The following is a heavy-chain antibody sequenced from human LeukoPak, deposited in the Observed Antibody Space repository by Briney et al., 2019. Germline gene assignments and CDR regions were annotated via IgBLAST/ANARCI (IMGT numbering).Heavy chain of an antibody. V-gene: IGHV3-9*01. CDR3: AKDGYCSSTSCQRGFDY. J-gene: IGHJ4*02. CDR1: GFSFDDYA. Sequence: PGGSLRLSCAASGFSFDDYAMHWVRQAQGKGLERVSGISWNSGSIGYADSVKGRFTISRDNAKNSLYLQMNSLRAEDTALYYCAKDGYCSSTSCQRGFDYWGQGILVTVSS. D-gene: IGHD2-2*01. CDR2: ISWNSGSI.